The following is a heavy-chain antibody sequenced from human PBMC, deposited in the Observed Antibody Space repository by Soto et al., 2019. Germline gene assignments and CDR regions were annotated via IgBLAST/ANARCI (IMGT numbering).Heavy chain of an antibody. CDR3: AKYTYTSRYSFFGMDV. Sequence: EVQVVESGGSLVNPGRSLRLSCTTSGFTFSDYAISWFRQAPGKGLEWVGVIRSKAYGVTTDYAASVKGRFAISRDDSESTAYLQMNSVTTEDTAVYFCAKYTYTSRYSFFGMDVWGHGTTVTVSS. CDR2: IRSKAYGVTT. J-gene: IGHJ6*02. D-gene: IGHD6-13*01. V-gene: IGHV3-49*05. CDR1: GFTFSDYA.